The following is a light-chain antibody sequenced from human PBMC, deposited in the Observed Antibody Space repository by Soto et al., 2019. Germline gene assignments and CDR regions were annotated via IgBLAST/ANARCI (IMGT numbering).Light chain of an antibody. Sequence: VMTQSPATLSVSPGERATLSCRASQSISSNLAWYQQKPGQAPRLLIYGASTRATGIPARFSGSGSGTAFTVTISSLQSEDFAVYYCQQYNNWPWTFGQGTKVEIK. CDR3: QQYNNWPWT. CDR1: QSISSN. CDR2: GAS. V-gene: IGKV3-15*01. J-gene: IGKJ1*01.